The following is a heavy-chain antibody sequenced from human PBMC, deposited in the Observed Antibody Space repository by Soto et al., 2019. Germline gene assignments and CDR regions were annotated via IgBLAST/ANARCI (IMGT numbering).Heavy chain of an antibody. V-gene: IGHV3-23*01. CDR1: GLTFSGYA. CDR2: ISGSGATT. Sequence: EVQLLESGGGLVQPGGSLRLSCAASGLTFSGYAMSWVRQAPGTGLEWVSAISGSGATTNYGDSVKGGFTMSRDVSKNSLILKMNSLRAEDTPVYYCVTRSRGLQSSPPRLDSWGQGTLVTVSS. D-gene: IGHD4-4*01. CDR3: VTRSRGLQSSPPRLDS. J-gene: IGHJ4*02.